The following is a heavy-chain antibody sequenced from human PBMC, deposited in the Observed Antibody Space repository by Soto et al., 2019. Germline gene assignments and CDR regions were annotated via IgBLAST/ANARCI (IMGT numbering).Heavy chain of an antibody. Sequence: QVQLVQSGAEVKKSGSSVKVSCKASGGTFSTYTFSWVRQAPGQGLEWMGRIIPIFGTPYYAQKCQGRVTITADKSTSTVYMELRSLGSDDTAVYFCARGLECRGYCLDKPTWFGPWGQGTLVTVSS. CDR3: ARGLECRGYCLDKPTWFGP. V-gene: IGHV1-69*06. CDR1: GGTFSTYT. D-gene: IGHD2-15*01. CDR2: IIPIFGTP. J-gene: IGHJ5*02.